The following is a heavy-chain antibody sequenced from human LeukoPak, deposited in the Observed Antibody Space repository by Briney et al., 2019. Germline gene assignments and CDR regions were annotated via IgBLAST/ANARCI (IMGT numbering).Heavy chain of an antibody. J-gene: IGHJ4*02. CDR1: GFTFSSYW. D-gene: IGHD2-2*02. Sequence: PGGSLRLSCAAPGFTFSSYWMSWVRQAPGKGLEWVANIKQDGSEKYYVDSVKGRFTISRDNAKNTLYLQMNSLRAEDTAVYYCASYFRCSGATCYTNYWGQGTLVTVSS. V-gene: IGHV3-7*01. CDR2: IKQDGSEK. CDR3: ASYFRCSGATCYTNY.